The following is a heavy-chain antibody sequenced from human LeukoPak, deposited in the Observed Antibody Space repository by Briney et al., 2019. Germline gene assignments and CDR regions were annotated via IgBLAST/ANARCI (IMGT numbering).Heavy chain of an antibody. Sequence: PGGSLRLSCSASGFTFRNYAMHWVRQAPGKGLEFVSSIGSNGISTYYADSVKGRFTISRDNSKNTLYLQMSSLSPEDTAMYYCVKISYSGGYYFDFWGQGTLVTVPS. CDR3: VKISYSGGYYFDF. CDR2: IGSNGIST. J-gene: IGHJ4*02. V-gene: IGHV3-64D*06. CDR1: GFTFRNYA. D-gene: IGHD1-26*01.